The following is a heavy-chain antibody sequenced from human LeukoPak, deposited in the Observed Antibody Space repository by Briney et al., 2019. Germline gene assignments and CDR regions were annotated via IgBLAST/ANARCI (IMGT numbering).Heavy chain of an antibody. CDR3: VTVESSSRGCFGVY. V-gene: IGHV3-23*01. Sequence: GGSLRLSCAASGFTFKSYAMTWVRQAPGKGLEWVSAISPSDNSTYYADSVKGRFTISRDNSKNTLYLQMNSPRPEDTAVYFCVTVESSSRGCFGVYWGREPWSPSPQ. J-gene: IGHJ4*02. D-gene: IGHD3-10*01. CDR2: ISPSDNST. CDR1: GFTFKSYA.